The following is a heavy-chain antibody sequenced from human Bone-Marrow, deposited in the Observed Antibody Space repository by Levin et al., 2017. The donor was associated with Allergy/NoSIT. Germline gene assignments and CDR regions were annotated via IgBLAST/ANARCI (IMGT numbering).Heavy chain of an antibody. Sequence: GESLKISCAASGFTFRSYAMNWVRQAPGKGLEWVSGISGSGGSTYYADPVKGRFTISRDNYINMLDLQMNSLRAEDTAVYFCVKDVRELLFSEFDSWGQGTLVTVSS. V-gene: IGHV3-23*01. D-gene: IGHD1-26*01. CDR2: ISGSGGST. CDR3: VKDVRELLFSEFDS. CDR1: GFTFRSYA. J-gene: IGHJ4*02.